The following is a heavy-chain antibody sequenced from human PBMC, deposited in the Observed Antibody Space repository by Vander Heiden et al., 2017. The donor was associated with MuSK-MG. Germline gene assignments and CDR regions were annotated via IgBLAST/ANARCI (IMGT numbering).Heavy chain of an antibody. CDR2: IYSSGTT. V-gene: IGHV4-59*08. Sequence: GQLQESGPGLVKPSETLSLTCTVSGGSMRHYFWSWIRQPPGEGLAWIAFIYSSGTTDYNPYLKSRVTISVDTSKNQFSLKLSSVTAADTALYYCARHAGLRFTGGYIDYWGRGTLVTVSS. CDR1: GGSMRHYF. CDR3: ARHAGLRFTGGYIDY. J-gene: IGHJ4*02. D-gene: IGHD3-10*01.